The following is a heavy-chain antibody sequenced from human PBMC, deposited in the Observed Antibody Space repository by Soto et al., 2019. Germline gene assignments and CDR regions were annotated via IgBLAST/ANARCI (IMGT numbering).Heavy chain of an antibody. J-gene: IGHJ6*02. Sequence: GESLKISCAASGFTFSSYAMSWVRQAPGKGLEWVSAISGSGGSTYYADSVKGRFTISRDNSKNTLYLQMNSLRAEDTAVYYCAKDTTSSGWYAGDYGMDVWGQGTTVTVSS. D-gene: IGHD6-19*01. CDR1: GFTFSSYA. CDR3: AKDTTSSGWYAGDYGMDV. CDR2: ISGSGGST. V-gene: IGHV3-23*01.